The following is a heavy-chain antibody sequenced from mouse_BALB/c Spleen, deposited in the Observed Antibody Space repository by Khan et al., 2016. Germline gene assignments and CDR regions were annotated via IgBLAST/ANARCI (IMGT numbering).Heavy chain of an antibody. CDR1: GFTFTDYY. CDR2: IRNKANGYTT. J-gene: IGHJ2*01. CDR3: ARDNGVYYGSSYDY. V-gene: IGHV7-3*02. D-gene: IGHD1-1*01. Sequence: EVELVESGGGLVQPGGSLRLSCATSGFTFTDYYMSWVRQPPGKALEWLGVIRNKANGYTTEYSASVQGRFTISSANSQSILYLQMNTLRAEDSATYYCARDNGVYYGSSYDYWGQGTTLPVSS.